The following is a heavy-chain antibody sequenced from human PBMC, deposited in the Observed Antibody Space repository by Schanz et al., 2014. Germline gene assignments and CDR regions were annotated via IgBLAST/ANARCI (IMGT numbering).Heavy chain of an antibody. V-gene: IGHV3-66*01. J-gene: IGHJ4*02. CDR2: IYSGGST. CDR1: GFIVSDNY. Sequence: VQLVESGGGLVQPGGSLRLSCAASGFIVSDNYMHWVRQAPGKGLEWVSVIYSGGSTYYADSVKGRFSVSGDNSKNTLYFQLNSLRAEDTAVYYCARGGRDGIRASNYFDSWGQGTLVVVSS. CDR3: ARGGRDGIRASNYFDS. D-gene: IGHD3-10*01.